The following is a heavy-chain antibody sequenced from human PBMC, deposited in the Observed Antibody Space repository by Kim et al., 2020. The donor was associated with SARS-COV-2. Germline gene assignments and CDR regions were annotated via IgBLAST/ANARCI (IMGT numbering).Heavy chain of an antibody. CDR2: ISRDGGTT. CDR3: VRHPSGSDFDDFEI. D-gene: IGHD3-10*01. V-gene: IGHV3-64D*09. J-gene: IGHJ3*02. CDR1: GFTFSTYT. Sequence: GGSLRLSCSASGFTFSTYTMHWVRLAPGKGLEYVVAISRDGGTTYYADLMQGRFTVSRDNANNTLYLQMRSLRREDTAVYYCVRHPSGSDFDDFEIWGRG.